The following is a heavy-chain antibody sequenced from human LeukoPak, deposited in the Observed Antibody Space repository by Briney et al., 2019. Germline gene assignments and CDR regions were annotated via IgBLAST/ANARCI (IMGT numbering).Heavy chain of an antibody. CDR1: GLTFSTYW. CDR3: ARGGSYFAQ. V-gene: IGHV3-7*01. J-gene: IGHJ4*02. CDR2: IKQDGSEK. D-gene: IGHD1-26*01. Sequence: GGSLRLPCAASGLTFSTYWMSWVRQAPGKGLEWVANIKQDGSEKYYVDSVKGRFTISRDNAKNSLYLQMNSLGAEDTALYFCARGGSYFAQWGQGTLVTVSS.